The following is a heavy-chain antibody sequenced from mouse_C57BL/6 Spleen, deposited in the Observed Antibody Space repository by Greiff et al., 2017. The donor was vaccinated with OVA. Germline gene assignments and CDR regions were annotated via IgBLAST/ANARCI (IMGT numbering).Heavy chain of an antibody. V-gene: IGHV5-4*01. CDR1: GFTFSSYA. D-gene: IGHD4-1*01. J-gene: IGHJ3*01. CDR3: AREETGIAWFAY. Sequence: EVMLVESGGGLVKPGGSLKLSCAASGFTFSSYAMSWVRQTPEKRLEWVATISDGGSYTYYPDNVKGRFTISRDNAKNNLYLQMSHLKSEDTAMYYCAREETGIAWFAYWGQGTLVTVSA. CDR2: ISDGGSYT.